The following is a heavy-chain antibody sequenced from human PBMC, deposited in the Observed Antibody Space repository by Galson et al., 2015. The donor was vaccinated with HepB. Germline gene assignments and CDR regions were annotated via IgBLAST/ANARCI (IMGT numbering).Heavy chain of an antibody. CDR3: ARDLGGLRMGEYGMDV. V-gene: IGHV3-30*03. Sequence: SLRLSCAASEFTFSSFSMHWVRQAPGKGLEWVALISYDGSKTYYADSVKGRFTISRDKSRNTLDLHMSSLRADDTAVYYCARDLGGLRMGEYGMDVWGQGTTVIVSS. D-gene: IGHD3-16*01. CDR2: ISYDGSKT. CDR1: EFTFSSFS. J-gene: IGHJ6*02.